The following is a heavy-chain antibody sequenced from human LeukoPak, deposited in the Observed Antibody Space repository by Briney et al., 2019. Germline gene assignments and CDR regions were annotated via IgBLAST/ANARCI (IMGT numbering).Heavy chain of an antibody. CDR1: GSTFNNVW. Sequence: TGGSLRLSCAASGSTFNNVWMNWVRQAPGRGLERVGRIKTKADGETTDYPAPVRGRLTISRDDSKATLYLHMNRLKSEDTAVYYCTTRVVTTNDHWGQGTLVTVSS. CDR3: TTRVVTTNDH. D-gene: IGHD2-21*02. J-gene: IGHJ4*02. CDR2: IKTKADGETT. V-gene: IGHV3-15*01.